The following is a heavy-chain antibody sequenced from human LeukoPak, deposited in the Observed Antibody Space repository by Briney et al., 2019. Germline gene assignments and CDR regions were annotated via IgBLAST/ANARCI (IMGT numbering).Heavy chain of an antibody. V-gene: IGHV1-2*02. J-gene: IGHJ3*02. Sequence: ASVKVSCKASGYTFTGYYMHWVRQAPGQGLEWMGWINPNSGGTNYAQKFQGRVTMTRDTSISTAYMELSRLRSDDTAVYYCARGWNAGSYDAFDIWGQGTMVTVSS. CDR1: GYTFTGYY. CDR3: ARGWNAGSYDAFDI. CDR2: INPNSGGT. D-gene: IGHD1-1*01.